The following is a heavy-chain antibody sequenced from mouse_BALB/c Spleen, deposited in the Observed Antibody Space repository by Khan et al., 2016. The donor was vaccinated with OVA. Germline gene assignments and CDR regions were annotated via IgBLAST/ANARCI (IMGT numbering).Heavy chain of an antibody. CDR1: GFSLTNYG. V-gene: IGHV2-6-1*01. J-gene: IGHJ4*01. D-gene: IGHD2-10*01. Sequence: QVQLKQSGPGLVAPSQSLSITCTISGFSLTNYGVHWVRQPPGKVLEWLVVIWSDGSTTYNSALKSSLTISKDNSKRQDVLGMNSPQTDDTVMYYCARQPYYQYTILDYWGQGTSVTVSS. CDR2: IWSDGST. CDR3: ARQPYYQYTILDY.